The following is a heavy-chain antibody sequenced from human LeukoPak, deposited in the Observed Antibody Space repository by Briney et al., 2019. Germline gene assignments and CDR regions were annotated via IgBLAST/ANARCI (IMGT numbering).Heavy chain of an antibody. Sequence: SETLSLTCTVSGGSISSYYWSWIRQPPGKGLEWIGYIYSSGSTQYNPSLKRRVTISVDTSKNQFSLKLSSVTAADTAVYSCARYSCTSGTCYYFDYWGQGILVTVSS. CDR3: ARYSCTSGTCYYFDY. D-gene: IGHD2-15*01. V-gene: IGHV4-59*01. J-gene: IGHJ4*02. CDR2: IYSSGST. CDR1: GGSISSYY.